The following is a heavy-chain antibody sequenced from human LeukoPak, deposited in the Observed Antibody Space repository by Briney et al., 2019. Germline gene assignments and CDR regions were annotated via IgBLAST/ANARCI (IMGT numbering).Heavy chain of an antibody. CDR2: IWYDGSNK. CDR1: GFSFSSYG. D-gene: IGHD6-13*01. J-gene: IGHJ4*02. CDR3: ARLGSRWSLDY. V-gene: IGHV3-33*02. Sequence: GRSLRLSCAASGFSFSSYGMDWVRQAPGKGLEWVAVIWYDGSNKYYADSAKGRFTISRDNSKNTVFLQMNSLRAEDTAVYYCARLGSRWSLDYWGQRTLVTVSP.